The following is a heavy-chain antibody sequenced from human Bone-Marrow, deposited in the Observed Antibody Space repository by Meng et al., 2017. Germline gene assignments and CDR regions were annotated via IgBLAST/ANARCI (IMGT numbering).Heavy chain of an antibody. CDR3: ARGVASPIFSTVVTPAFDY. V-gene: IGHV4-34*01. Sequence: QVQLQQWVAGLLKPSETLSPTCAVYGGSFSGYYWSWIRQPPGKGLEWIGEINHSGSTNYNPSLKSRVTISVDTSKNQFSLKLSSVTAADTAVYYCARGVASPIFSTVVTPAFDYWGQGTLVTVSS. CDR2: INHSGST. J-gene: IGHJ4*02. CDR1: GGSFSGYY. D-gene: IGHD4-23*01.